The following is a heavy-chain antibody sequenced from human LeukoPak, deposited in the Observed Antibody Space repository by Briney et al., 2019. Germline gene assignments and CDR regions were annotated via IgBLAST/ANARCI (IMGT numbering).Heavy chain of an antibody. D-gene: IGHD2-2*01. CDR3: ARGLGYCTSTTCLLPFDY. CDR1: GFTVSTYY. Sequence: GGSLRLSCAASGFTVSTYYMTWVRQAPGKGLECVSVIYSGGSTYYADSVKGRFTVSRDNSKNTLYLQMNSLRAEDTAMYYCARGLGYCTSTTCLLPFDYWGQGTLVSVSS. V-gene: IGHV3-53*01. CDR2: IYSGGST. J-gene: IGHJ4*02.